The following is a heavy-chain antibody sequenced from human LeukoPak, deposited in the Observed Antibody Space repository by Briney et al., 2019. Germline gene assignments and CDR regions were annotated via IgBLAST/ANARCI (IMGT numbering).Heavy chain of an antibody. J-gene: IGHJ5*02. D-gene: IGHD7-27*01. Sequence: ASVKVSCKVSGYTLTELSMHWVRQAPGKRLEWMGGFDPEDGETIYAQKFQGRVTMTEDTSTDTAYMELSSLSSEDPGVYYCATDGLGRRWFDPWGQGTLVSVSS. CDR1: GYTLTELS. V-gene: IGHV1-24*01. CDR2: FDPEDGET. CDR3: ATDGLGRRWFDP.